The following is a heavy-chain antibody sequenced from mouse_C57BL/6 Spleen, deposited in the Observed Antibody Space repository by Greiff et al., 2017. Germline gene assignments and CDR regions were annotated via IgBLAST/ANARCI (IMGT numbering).Heavy chain of an antibody. CDR3: ARHDYDGNY. CDR2: IDPSDSST. V-gene: IGHV1-69*01. Sequence: QVQLQQPGAELVMPGASVKLSCQASGYTFTSYWMHWVKQRPGQGLEWIGEIDPSDSSTNYNQTFKGKSTLTVDKSSSTAYMQLSSLTSEDSAVYYCARHDYDGNYWGQGTTLTVSS. D-gene: IGHD2-4*01. CDR1: GYTFTSYW. J-gene: IGHJ2*01.